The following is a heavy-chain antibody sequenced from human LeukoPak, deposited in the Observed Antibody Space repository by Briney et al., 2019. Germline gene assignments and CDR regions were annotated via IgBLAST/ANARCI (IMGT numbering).Heavy chain of an antibody. V-gene: IGHV1-18*04. CDR1: GYTFTGYY. CDR3: AKDRWRDGSSSFDN. J-gene: IGHJ4*02. D-gene: IGHD6-6*01. CDR2: ISTYNGET. Sequence: ASVKVSCKASGYTFTGYYMYWVRQAPGQGLEWMGWISTYNGETIYAQKVQGRVTMTTDTSTSTAYMELRSLRSDDTAVYYCAKDRWRDGSSSFDNWGQGTLVTVSS.